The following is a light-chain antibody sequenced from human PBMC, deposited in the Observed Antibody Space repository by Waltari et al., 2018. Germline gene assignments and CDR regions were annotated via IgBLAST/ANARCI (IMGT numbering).Light chain of an antibody. CDR1: NIRRKN. Sequence: SYELTQALSVSVALGQTAKITCGGDNIRRKNVHWYQQKSGQAPVLVIYRDTSRPSEIPERFSGSNSGNTATLTIRRVQVGDEADYYCQVWDSGVVFGGGTRLTVL. CDR3: QVWDSGVV. V-gene: IGLV3-9*01. CDR2: RDT. J-gene: IGLJ3*02.